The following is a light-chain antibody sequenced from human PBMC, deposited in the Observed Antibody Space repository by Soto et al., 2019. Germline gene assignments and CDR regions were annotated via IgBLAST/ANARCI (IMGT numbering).Light chain of an antibody. Sequence: QSVLTQPPSVSGSPGQSITISCTGSSCDVGGYNYVSWYQQHPGKAPKLMIYDDSNRPSGVSNRFSGSKSVTTASLTISGLQAEDEADYYWSSYTSSSTVVFGGGTKVTVL. CDR3: SSYTSSSTVV. V-gene: IGLV2-14*03. CDR2: DDS. CDR1: SCDVGGYNY. J-gene: IGLJ2*01.